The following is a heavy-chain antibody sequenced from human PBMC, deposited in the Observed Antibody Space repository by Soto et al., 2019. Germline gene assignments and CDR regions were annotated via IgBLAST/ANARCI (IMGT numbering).Heavy chain of an antibody. CDR1: GDSISSLY. J-gene: IGHJ4*02. CDR3: ARTDVVLMVYALDC. V-gene: IGHV4-4*09. Sequence: PSETLSLTCTVSGDSISSLYWSWIRQPPGKGLEWIGYIYHSGSTYYNPSLKSRVTLAVDTSKNQFSLKLTSVTAADTAVYYCARTDVVLMVYALDCWGQGTLVTVSS. CDR2: IYHSGST. D-gene: IGHD2-8*01.